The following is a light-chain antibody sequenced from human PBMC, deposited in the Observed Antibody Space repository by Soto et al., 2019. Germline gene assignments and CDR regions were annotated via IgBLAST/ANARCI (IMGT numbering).Light chain of an antibody. CDR1: QSVRTN. Sequence: EIVMTQSPATLSVSPGERATLSCRASQSVRTNLAWYRQKPGQAPTLLIYDASIRATGIPARFSGSGSGTEFTLTISSLQSEDFAVYYCKQYNDWPPWTFAQGTQVEIK. J-gene: IGKJ1*01. CDR2: DAS. V-gene: IGKV3-15*01. CDR3: KQYNDWPPWT.